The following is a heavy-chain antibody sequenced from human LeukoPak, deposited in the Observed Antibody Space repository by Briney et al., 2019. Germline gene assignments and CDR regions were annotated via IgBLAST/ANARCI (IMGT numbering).Heavy chain of an antibody. CDR1: GGSFSGYY. D-gene: IGHD5-24*01. V-gene: IGHV4-34*01. CDR2: INHSGST. Sequence: SETLSITCAVYGGSFSGYYWSWIRQPPGKGLEWIGEINHSGSTNYNPSLKSRVTISVDTSKNQFSLKLSSVTAADTAVYYCAKRGRWLQLAYFDYWGQGTLVTVSS. J-gene: IGHJ4*02. CDR3: AKRGRWLQLAYFDY.